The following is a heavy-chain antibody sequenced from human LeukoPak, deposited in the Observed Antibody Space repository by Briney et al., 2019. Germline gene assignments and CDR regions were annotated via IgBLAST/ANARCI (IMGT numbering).Heavy chain of an antibody. J-gene: IGHJ6*02. CDR1: GGSISSYY. CDR2: IYYSGST. Sequence: SETLSLTCTVSGGSISSYYWSWIRQPPGKGLEWIGYIYYSGSTNYNPSLKSRVTISVDTSKNQFSLKLSSVTAADTAVYYCARHLWQDDYYYYGMDVWGQGTTVTVSS. D-gene: IGHD3-16*01. V-gene: IGHV4-59*08. CDR3: ARHLWQDDYYYYGMDV.